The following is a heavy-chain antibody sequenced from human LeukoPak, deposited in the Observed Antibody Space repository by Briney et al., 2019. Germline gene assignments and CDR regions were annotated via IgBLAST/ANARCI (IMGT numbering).Heavy chain of an antibody. J-gene: IGHJ4*02. Sequence: GGSLRLSCAASGFTFSTYAMSWVRQAPGKGLEWVSTISGRDGRTYYADSVKGRFTISRDNSKNTLYLQMNSLRAEDTAVYYCARSGAGYYFDYWGQGTLVTVSS. D-gene: IGHD1-26*01. CDR2: ISGRDGRT. CDR1: GFTFSTYA. CDR3: ARSGAGYYFDY. V-gene: IGHV3-23*01.